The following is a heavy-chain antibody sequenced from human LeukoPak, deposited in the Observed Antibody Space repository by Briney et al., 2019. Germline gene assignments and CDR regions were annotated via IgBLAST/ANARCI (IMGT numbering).Heavy chain of an antibody. Sequence: ASVKVSCKASGYTFTSYGISWVRQAPGQGLEWMGWISAYNGNTNYAQKLQGRVTMTTDTSTSTAYMELRSLRSDDTAVYYCARGRFYDILTGSTGAFDIWGQGTMVTVSS. CDR1: GYTFTSYG. D-gene: IGHD3-9*01. J-gene: IGHJ3*02. CDR3: ARGRFYDILTGSTGAFDI. V-gene: IGHV1-18*01. CDR2: ISAYNGNT.